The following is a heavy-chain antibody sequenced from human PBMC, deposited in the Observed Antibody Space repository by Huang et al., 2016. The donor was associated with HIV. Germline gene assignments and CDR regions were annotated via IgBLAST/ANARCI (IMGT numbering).Heavy chain of an antibody. J-gene: IGHJ6*03. CDR3: ARTLTIVGVVDYHHHMDV. CDR1: GFSLSTSAMC. CDR2: IDWDDDK. Sequence: QVTLRESGPALVKPTQNLTLICTFSGFSLSTSAMCVSWIRQSPGKTLEWLARIDWDDDKFYIPSLRTRLTISKGPSKNQVVLTMTNMDPVDTATYYCARTLTIVGVVDYHHHMDVWGKGTTVTVSS. D-gene: IGHD3-3*01. V-gene: IGHV2-70*17.